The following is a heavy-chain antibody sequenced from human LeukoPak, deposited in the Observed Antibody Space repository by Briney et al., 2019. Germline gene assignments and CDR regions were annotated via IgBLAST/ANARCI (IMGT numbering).Heavy chain of an antibody. CDR2: ISSNGGST. V-gene: IGHV3-64*01. D-gene: IGHD3-22*01. J-gene: IGHJ4*02. CDR1: GFTFSSYA. Sequence: GGSLRLSCAASGFTFSSYAMHWVRQAPGKGLEYVSAISSNGGSTYYANSVKGRFTISRDNSKNTVYLQMGSLRAEDMAVYYCAKGRYYYDSSGYQFDYWGQGTLVTVSS. CDR3: AKGRYYYDSSGYQFDY.